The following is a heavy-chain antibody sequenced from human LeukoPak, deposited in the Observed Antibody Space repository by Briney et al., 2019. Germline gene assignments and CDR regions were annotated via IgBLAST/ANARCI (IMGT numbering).Heavy chain of an antibody. V-gene: IGHV3-23*01. CDR2: IRYSGGTT. CDR3: ARENTYCSSSSCQYYYYYYYMDV. CDR1: GFTFSSYD. D-gene: IGHD2-2*01. Sequence: GGSLRLSCAASGFTFSSYDMTWVRQAPGKGLEWVSSIRYSGGTTFYADSVKGRFTISRDNSENTLSLQMDSLRAEDTAVYYCARENTYCSSSSCQYYYYYYYMDVWGKGTTVTVSS. J-gene: IGHJ6*03.